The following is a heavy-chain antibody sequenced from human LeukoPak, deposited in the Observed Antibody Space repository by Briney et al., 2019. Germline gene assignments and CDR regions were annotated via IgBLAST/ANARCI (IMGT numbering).Heavy chain of an antibody. CDR3: ARKGSGWYPYYFDY. D-gene: IGHD6-19*01. V-gene: IGHV4-38-2*02. CDR2: LYHSGST. Sequence: PSETLSLTCTVSGYSISSGYYWGWIRQPPGKGLEWIGSLYHSGSTYYNPSLKSRVTISVDTSKNQFSLKLSSVTAADTAVYYCARKGSGWYPYYFDYWGQGTLVTVSS. J-gene: IGHJ4*02. CDR1: GYSISSGYY.